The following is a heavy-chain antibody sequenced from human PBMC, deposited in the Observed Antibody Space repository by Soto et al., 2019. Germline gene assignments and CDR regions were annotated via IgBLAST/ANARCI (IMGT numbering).Heavy chain of an antibody. Sequence: QVQLVQSGPEVKKPGASVKVSCKSSGYIFTNYGITWVRQAPGQGLEWIVWISSYNGNTNYAQKFHGRVTMTTDISTTMTYMQVRRLTSDDTAVYYCARYLQYDFCSGSAYRNYYFEYWGQATMVIVAS. J-gene: IGHJ4*02. CDR2: ISSYNGNT. CDR1: GYIFTNYG. V-gene: IGHV1-18*01. CDR3: ARYLQYDFCSGSAYRNYYFEY. D-gene: IGHD3-3*01.